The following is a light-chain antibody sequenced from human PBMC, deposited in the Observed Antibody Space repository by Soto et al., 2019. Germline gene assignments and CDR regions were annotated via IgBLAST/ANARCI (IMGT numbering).Light chain of an antibody. J-gene: IGKJ1*01. CDR3: QHYDRAPMWT. Sequence: EIVLTQSPGTLSLSPGERATLSSWAIQSVGDTYLAWYQQKPGQAPRLLMYSTSIRATGIPDRFSGSGSGTDFTLTISRLDPEDFAVYYCQHYDRAPMWTFGQGTKVDI. V-gene: IGKV3-20*01. CDR2: STS. CDR1: QSVGDTY.